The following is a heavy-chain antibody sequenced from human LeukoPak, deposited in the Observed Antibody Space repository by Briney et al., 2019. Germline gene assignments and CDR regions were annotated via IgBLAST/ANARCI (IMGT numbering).Heavy chain of an antibody. CDR1: GYTFTAYY. CDR2: INPNSGGT. Sequence: ASVKVSCKASGYTFTAYYMHWVRQAPGQGLEWMGWINPNSGGTNYTQKFQGRVTMTRDTSISTAYMELSRLRSDATAVYYCARAGKVGATDYWGQGTLVTVSS. V-gene: IGHV1-2*02. CDR3: ARAGKVGATDY. J-gene: IGHJ4*02. D-gene: IGHD1-26*01.